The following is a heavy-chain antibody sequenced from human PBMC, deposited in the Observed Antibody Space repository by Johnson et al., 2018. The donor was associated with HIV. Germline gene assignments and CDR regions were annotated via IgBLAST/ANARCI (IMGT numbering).Heavy chain of an antibody. V-gene: IGHV3-30*04. CDR1: GFIFSSYA. CDR3: ARARQRWLPNDGFDI. CDR2: ISYDGSNK. J-gene: IGHJ3*02. D-gene: IGHD6-19*01. Sequence: VQLVESGGGVVQNGRSLRLSCAASGFIFSSYAMHWVRQAPGEGLEWVAVISYDGSNKYYAESLKGRFTISRDNSKNTLYLQMNSLRVEDTALYYCARARQRWLPNDGFDIWGQGTVVTVSS.